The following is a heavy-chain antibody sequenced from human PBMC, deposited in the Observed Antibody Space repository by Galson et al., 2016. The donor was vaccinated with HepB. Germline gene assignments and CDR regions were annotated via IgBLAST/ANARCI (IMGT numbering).Heavy chain of an antibody. CDR1: GFSLRTSGVG. J-gene: IGHJ4*02. D-gene: IGHD3-10*01. Sequence: PALVQPTQTLTLTCTFSGFSLRTSGVGVGWIRQPPGPGREWLGIIYWDDDSRHSSSLKRRLTITKDTSKNQVVLTMTNVGPVDTATYYCAHSRYYVSGSLDYWGQGTLVTVSS. CDR3: AHSRYYVSGSLDY. V-gene: IGHV2-5*02. CDR2: IYWDDDS.